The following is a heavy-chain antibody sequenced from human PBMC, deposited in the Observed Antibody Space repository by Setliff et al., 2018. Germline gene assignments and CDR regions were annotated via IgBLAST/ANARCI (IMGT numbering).Heavy chain of an antibody. Sequence: GGSLRLSCAASGFSFSGSAVYWVRQASVKGLEWLGRIRGRTDNYATAYAASVRGRFTISRDDSKNTAYLQTNSLKTGDTAVYYCTFARDGYDVFDIWGQGTMVTVSS. CDR3: TFARDGYDVFDI. CDR1: GFSFSGSA. CDR2: IRGRTDNYAT. J-gene: IGHJ3*02. V-gene: IGHV3-73*01. D-gene: IGHD5-18*01.